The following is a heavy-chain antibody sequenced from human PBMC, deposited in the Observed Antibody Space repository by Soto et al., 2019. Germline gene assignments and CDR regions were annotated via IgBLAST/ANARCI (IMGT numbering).Heavy chain of an antibody. V-gene: IGHV4-31*01. D-gene: IGHD5-12*01. J-gene: IGHJ4*02. Sequence: SESLSLTCTVSGGSISSGGYYWSVIRQHPGKGLEWIGYIYYSGSTYYNPSLNSLVTISVDTYKNHFSLKLSSVTAAETAVYYCARARDGYNPFDYWGQGTLVTVSS. CDR3: ARARDGYNPFDY. CDR1: GGSISSGGYY. CDR2: IYYSGST.